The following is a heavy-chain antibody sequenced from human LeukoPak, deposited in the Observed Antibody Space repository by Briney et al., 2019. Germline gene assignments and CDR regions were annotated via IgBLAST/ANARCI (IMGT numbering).Heavy chain of an antibody. CDR2: IISSGSTI. V-gene: IGHV3-48*03. CDR3: ARESITWFDS. D-gene: IGHD3-16*01. Sequence: GGSLRLSCAASGFTFSSDEMNWVRQAPGKGLEWVSYIISSGSTIYYADSVKGRFTISRDNAKNSLFLQMNSLRAEDTAVYYCARESITWFDSWGQGTLVTVSP. J-gene: IGHJ5*01. CDR1: GFTFSSDE.